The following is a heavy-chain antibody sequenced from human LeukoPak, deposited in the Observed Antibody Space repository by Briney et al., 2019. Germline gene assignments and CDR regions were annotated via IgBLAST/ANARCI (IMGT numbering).Heavy chain of an antibody. D-gene: IGHD6-13*01. CDR1: GGSISSYY. CDR3: ARLGRIAAAGFDY. CDR2: IYYSGST. Sequence: SETLSLTCTVSGGSISSYYWSWIRQPPGKGLEWIGYIYYSGSTNYNPSLKSRVTISVDTSKNQFSLKLSSVTAADTAVYYCARLGRIAAAGFDYWGQGTLVTVSS. J-gene: IGHJ4*02. V-gene: IGHV4-59*08.